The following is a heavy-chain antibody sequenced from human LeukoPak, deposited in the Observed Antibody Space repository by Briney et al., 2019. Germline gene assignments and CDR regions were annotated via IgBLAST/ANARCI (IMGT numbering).Heavy chain of an antibody. D-gene: IGHD5-18*01. V-gene: IGHV1-18*01. J-gene: IGHJ4*02. CDR3: ARDSRYSYGYYFDY. Sequence: GASVTVSCTASGYTFTSYGISWVRQAPGQGLEWMGWISAYNGNTNYAPKLQGRVTMTTDTSTSTAYMELRSLRSDDTAVYYCARDSRYSYGYYFDYWGQGTLVTVSS. CDR2: ISAYNGNT. CDR1: GYTFTSYG.